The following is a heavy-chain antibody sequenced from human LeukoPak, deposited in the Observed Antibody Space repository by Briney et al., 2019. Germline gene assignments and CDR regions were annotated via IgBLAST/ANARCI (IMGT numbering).Heavy chain of an antibody. CDR2: INHSGST. V-gene: IGHV4-34*01. Sequence: PSETLSLTCAVYGGSFSGYYWSWIRQPPGKGLEWIGEINHSGSTNYNPSLKSRVTISVDTSKNQFSLKLSSVTAADTAVYYCARAGCRIRRYEPWGQGTLVTVSS. D-gene: IGHD4-23*01. CDR1: GGSFSGYY. J-gene: IGHJ4*02. CDR3: ARAGCRIRRYEP.